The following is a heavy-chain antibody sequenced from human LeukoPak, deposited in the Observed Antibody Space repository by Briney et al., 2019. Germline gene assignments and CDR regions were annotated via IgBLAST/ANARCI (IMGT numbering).Heavy chain of an antibody. CDR3: ETRWCSGGSCLFDY. CDR1: GFTFSSYG. J-gene: IGHJ4*02. CDR2: IRYDGSNK. Sequence: PGGSLRLSCAASGFTFSSYGMHWVRQAPGKGLEWVAFIRYDGSNKYYADSVKGRFTISRDNAKNSLYLQMNSLRAEDTAVYYCETRWCSGGSCLFDYWGQGTLVTVSS. V-gene: IGHV3-30*02. D-gene: IGHD2-15*01.